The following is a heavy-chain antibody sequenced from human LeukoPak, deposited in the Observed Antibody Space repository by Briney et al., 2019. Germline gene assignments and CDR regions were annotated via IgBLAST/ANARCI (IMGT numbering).Heavy chain of an antibody. J-gene: IGHJ4*02. CDR3: ARDLWDDLDN. V-gene: IGHV3-33*01. Sequence: GGSLRLSCAASGFTFSTYGMPWVRQAPGKGLEWVAVIWYDGTKEYYGDSVKGRFTIFRDNYKNTLYLQMNSLRADDTAVYYCARDLWDDLDNWGQGTLVTVSS. CDR1: GFTFSTYG. D-gene: IGHD1-26*01. CDR2: IWYDGTKE.